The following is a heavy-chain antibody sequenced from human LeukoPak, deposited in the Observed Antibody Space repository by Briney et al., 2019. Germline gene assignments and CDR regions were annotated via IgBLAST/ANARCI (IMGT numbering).Heavy chain of an antibody. Sequence: GGSLRLSCAASGFTFSSYEMNWVRQAPGKGLEWVSYISSSGSIIYYADSVKGRFTISRDNAKNSLYLQMNSLRAEDTAVYYCARELVVVAATRDYWGQGTLVTVSS. D-gene: IGHD2-15*01. CDR1: GFTFSSYE. CDR2: ISSSGSII. J-gene: IGHJ4*02. V-gene: IGHV3-48*03. CDR3: ARELVVVAATRDY.